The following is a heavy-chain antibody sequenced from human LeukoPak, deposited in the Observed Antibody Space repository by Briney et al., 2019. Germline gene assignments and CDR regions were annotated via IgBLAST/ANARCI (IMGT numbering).Heavy chain of an antibody. CDR2: ISPNNGGT. J-gene: IGHJ4*02. CDR1: GYTFTGYY. CDR3: AREWDCSGGICFPRGFDF. Sequence: GASVKVSCKASGYTFTGYYVHWVRQAPGQGLEWMGWISPNNGGTSYAHNFRDRGTMTADTSINTAYMELSWLKSDDTAVYYCAREWDCSGGICFPRGFDFWGQGTLVTVSS. D-gene: IGHD2-15*01. V-gene: IGHV1-2*02.